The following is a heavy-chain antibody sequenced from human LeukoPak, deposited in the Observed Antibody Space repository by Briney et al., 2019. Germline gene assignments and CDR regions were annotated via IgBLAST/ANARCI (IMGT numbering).Heavy chain of an antibody. J-gene: IGHJ3*02. D-gene: IGHD3-22*01. CDR2: INSDGSST. CDR1: GFTFSSYW. V-gene: IGHV3-74*01. Sequence: GGSLRLSCAASGFTFSSYWMHWVRQAPGKGLVWVSRINSDGSSTIYADSVKGRFTISRDNAKNTLYLQMNSLRAEDTAVYYCARRGAYYDSSGHTPRPAFDIWGQGTMVTVSS. CDR3: ARRGAYYDSSGHTPRPAFDI.